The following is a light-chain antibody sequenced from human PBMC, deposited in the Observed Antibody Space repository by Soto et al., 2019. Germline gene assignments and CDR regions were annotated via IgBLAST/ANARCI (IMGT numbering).Light chain of an antibody. V-gene: IGKV3-20*01. CDR2: AAS. J-gene: IGKJ1*01. CDR3: QQYGSSPWK. Sequence: EIVLTQSPGTLSLSPGERATLSCRASQSITSNYLAWYQQKPGQAPRLLIFAASRRATGIPDRFSGGGSGTDFTLTISRLEPEDFAVYYCQQYGSSPWKFGQGTKVDIK. CDR1: QSITSNY.